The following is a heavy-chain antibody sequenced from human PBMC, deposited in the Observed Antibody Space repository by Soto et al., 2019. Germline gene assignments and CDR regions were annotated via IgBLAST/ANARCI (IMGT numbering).Heavy chain of an antibody. V-gene: IGHV3-23*01. CDR3: AKGEYNWNPTVDY. CDR2: ISGSGGST. CDR1: GFTFTNYA. D-gene: IGHD1-20*01. J-gene: IGHJ4*02. Sequence: HPGGSLRLSCAASGFTFTNYAMSWVRQAPGKGLEWVSGISGSGGSTYHADSVKGRFTISRDNSKNTLYLQMTSLRAEDTAVYYCAKGEYNWNPTVDYWGQGTLVTVSS.